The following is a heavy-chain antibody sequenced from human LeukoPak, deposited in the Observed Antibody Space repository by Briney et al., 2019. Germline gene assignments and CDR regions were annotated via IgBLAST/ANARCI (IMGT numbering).Heavy chain of an antibody. Sequence: SGPTLVNPTQTLTLTCTFSGFSLTTSGVGVGWFRQPPGKALEWLAIIYSDDREFYSPSLNSRLTITKDTSNNQVVLTMTDMDPVDTATYYCAHRRPPAPAGKDWFDPWGQGTLVSVSS. V-gene: IGHV2-5*02. CDR1: GFSLTTSGVG. CDR2: IYSDDRE. D-gene: IGHD6-13*01. J-gene: IGHJ5*02. CDR3: AHRRPPAPAGKDWFDP.